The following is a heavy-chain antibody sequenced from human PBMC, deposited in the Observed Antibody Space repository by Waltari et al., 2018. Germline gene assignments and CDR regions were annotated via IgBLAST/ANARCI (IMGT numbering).Heavy chain of an antibody. CDR2: IYYSGSC. CDR3: ARDRRGDYVWGSYLSYGMDV. J-gene: IGHJ6*02. D-gene: IGHD3-16*02. CDR1: GCSISSYY. V-gene: IGHV4-59*12. Sequence: QLQLQESGPGLVKRSETLSLTGTVSGCSISSYYWICNRPPPGKGLEWIGYIYYSGSCNYNTNLEGRVTISVDTAKDRFSLKISYVTAADTVVYYSARDRRGDYVWGSYLSYGMDVWGQGTTVTVSS.